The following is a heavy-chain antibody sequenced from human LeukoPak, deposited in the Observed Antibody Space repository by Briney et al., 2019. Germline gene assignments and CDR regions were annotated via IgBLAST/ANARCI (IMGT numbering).Heavy chain of an antibody. D-gene: IGHD1-26*01. Sequence: ASVKVSCKASGGTFSSYAISWVRQAPGQGLEWMGWISAYNGNTNYAQKLQGRVTMTTDTSTSTAYMELRSLRSDDTAVYYCARRVGATLAFDIWGQGTMVTVSS. CDR2: ISAYNGNT. J-gene: IGHJ3*02. CDR1: GGTFSSYA. V-gene: IGHV1-18*01. CDR3: ARRVGATLAFDI.